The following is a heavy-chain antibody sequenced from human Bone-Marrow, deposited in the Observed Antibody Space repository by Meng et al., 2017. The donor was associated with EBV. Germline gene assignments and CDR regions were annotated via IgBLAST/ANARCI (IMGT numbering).Heavy chain of an antibody. J-gene: IGHJ4*02. CDR1: GFSLSTRGVG. D-gene: IGHD6-6*01. CDR3: AHLIAARPFDY. CDR2: IYWDDDK. Sequence: QITLSDSCPHLVKPTQPLPLTCTFSGFSLSTRGVGVGWIRQPPGKALEWLAVIYWDDDKRYSPSLKSRLTIAKDTSKNQVVLTMTNMDPVDAATYYCAHLIAARPFDYWGRGSVVTVSS. V-gene: IGHV2-5*02.